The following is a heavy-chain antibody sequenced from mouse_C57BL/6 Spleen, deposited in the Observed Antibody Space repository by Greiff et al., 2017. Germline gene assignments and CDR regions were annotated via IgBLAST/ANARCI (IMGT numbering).Heavy chain of an antibody. Sequence: EVKLVESEGGLVQPGSSMKLSCTASGFTFSDYYMAWVRQVPEKGLEWVANINYDGSSTYYLDSLKSRFIISRDNAKNILYMQMSSLKSEDTASYYSAKAGYCEYDGYYFDYWGQDTTLTVS. J-gene: IGHJ2*01. V-gene: IGHV5-16*01. CDR2: INYDGSST. CDR1: GFTFSDYY. CDR3: AKAGYCEYDGYYFDY. D-gene: IGHD2-4*01.